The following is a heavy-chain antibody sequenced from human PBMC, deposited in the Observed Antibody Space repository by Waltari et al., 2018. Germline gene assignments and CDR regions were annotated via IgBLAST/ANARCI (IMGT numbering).Heavy chain of an antibody. V-gene: IGHV1-8*01. CDR3: ARYGLYYYDSSGYPSGMDV. CDR1: GYTFTSYD. CDR2: MNPNSGKT. D-gene: IGHD3-22*01. J-gene: IGHJ6*02. Sequence: QVQLVQSGAEVKKPGASVKVSCKASGYTFTSYDINWVRQATGQGLEWMGWMNPNSGKTGYAQKFQGRVTMTRNTSISTAYMELSSLRSEDTAVYYCARYGLYYYDSSGYPSGMDVWGQGTTVTVSS.